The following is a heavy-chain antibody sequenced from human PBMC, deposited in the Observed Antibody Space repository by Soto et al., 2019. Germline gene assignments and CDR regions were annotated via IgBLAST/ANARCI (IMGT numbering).Heavy chain of an antibody. J-gene: IGHJ4*02. CDR2: IIPILGIA. CDR1: GGTFSSYT. CDR3: AREGGGGYGDYGEDY. Sequence: QVQLVQSGAEVKKPGSSVKVSCKASGGTFSSYTISWVRQAPGQGLEWMGRIIPILGIANYAQKFQGRVTITADKSTSTAYMVLSSLRSEDTAVYYCAREGGGGYGDYGEDYWGQGTLVTVCS. V-gene: IGHV1-69*08. D-gene: IGHD4-17*01.